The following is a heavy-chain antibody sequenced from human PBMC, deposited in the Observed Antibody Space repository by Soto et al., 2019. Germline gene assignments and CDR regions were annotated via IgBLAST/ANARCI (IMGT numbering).Heavy chain of an antibody. CDR1: GGTFSSYT. CDR3: ARVYEGATADAFDI. J-gene: IGHJ3*02. Sequence: SVKVSCKASGGTFSSYTISWVRQAPGQGLEWMGRIIPILGIANYAQRFQGRVTITADKSTSTAYMELSSLRSEDTAVYYCARVYEGATADAFDIWGQGTMVTVSS. D-gene: IGHD1-26*01. CDR2: IIPILGIA. V-gene: IGHV1-69*02.